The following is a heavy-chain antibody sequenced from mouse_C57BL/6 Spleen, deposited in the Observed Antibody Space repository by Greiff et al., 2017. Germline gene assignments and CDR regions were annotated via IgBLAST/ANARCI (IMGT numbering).Heavy chain of an antibody. V-gene: IGHV1-77*01. J-gene: IGHJ4*01. Sequence: QVQLQQSGAELVKPGASVKISCKASGYTFTDSYINWVKQRPGQGLEWIGKIGPGSGSTYYNEKFKDKATLTADKSSSTAYMQLSSLASEDSAVYFWARARIYYGNYVDAMDYWGQGTSGTVSS. CDR1: GYTFTDSY. D-gene: IGHD2-1*01. CDR2: IGPGSGST. CDR3: ARARIYYGNYVDAMDY.